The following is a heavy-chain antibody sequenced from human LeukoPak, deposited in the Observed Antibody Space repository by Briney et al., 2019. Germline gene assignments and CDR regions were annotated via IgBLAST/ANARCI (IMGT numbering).Heavy chain of an antibody. D-gene: IGHD1-26*01. V-gene: IGHV3-30*18. Sequence: GGSLRLSCAASGFTFSSYGMHWVRQAPGKGLEWVAVISYDGSNKYYADSVKGRFTISRDNSKNTLYLQMNNLRAEDTAVYCCAKDEGIVPFDYWGQGPLVTVSS. CDR3: AKDEGIVPFDY. J-gene: IGHJ4*02. CDR2: ISYDGSNK. CDR1: GFTFSSYG.